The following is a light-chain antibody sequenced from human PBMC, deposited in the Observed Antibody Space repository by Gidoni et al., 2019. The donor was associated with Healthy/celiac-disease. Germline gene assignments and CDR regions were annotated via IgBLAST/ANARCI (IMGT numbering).Light chain of an antibody. Sequence: QSVLTQPPSVSGAPGQRVTISCTGSSSNSGAGYDVHWYQQLPGTAPKLLIYGNSNRPSGVPDRFSGSKSGTSASLAITGLQAEDEADYYCQSYDSSLVWVFGGGTKLTVL. CDR2: GNS. CDR3: QSYDSSLVWV. CDR1: SSNSGAGYD. V-gene: IGLV1-40*01. J-gene: IGLJ3*02.